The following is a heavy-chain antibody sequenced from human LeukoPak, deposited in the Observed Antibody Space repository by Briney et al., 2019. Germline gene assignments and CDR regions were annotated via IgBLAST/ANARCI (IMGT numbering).Heavy chain of an antibody. CDR3: SRHGPRAPFASGTSRVYYGLDV. J-gene: IGHJ6*04. CDR1: GFTFNNSA. V-gene: IGHV3-23*01. CDR2: ISGSGRST. D-gene: IGHD3-10*01. Sequence: HPGGSLRLSCAASGFTFNNSAMSWVRLAPGKGLEWVSSISGSGRSTYYADSVKGRFTVSKDSSKNTLFLQTNSLRPGDTAIYYCSRHGPRAPFASGTSRVYYGLDVWGKGTTVTVSS.